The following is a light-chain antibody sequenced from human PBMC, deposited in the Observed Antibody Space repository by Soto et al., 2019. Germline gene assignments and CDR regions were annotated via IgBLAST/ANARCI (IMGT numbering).Light chain of an antibody. CDR3: QQANSFPIT. CDR2: GAS. Sequence: DIQITQSPPSVSASVAHRVTITFRSSQDVGKWLAWYQQKPGKAPTLLIHGASSLQSGVPPRYSGSGYGTDFTLTISSLQPEDFATYSCQQANSFPITFGKGTRLEIK. J-gene: IGKJ5*01. CDR1: QDVGKW. V-gene: IGKV1-12*01.